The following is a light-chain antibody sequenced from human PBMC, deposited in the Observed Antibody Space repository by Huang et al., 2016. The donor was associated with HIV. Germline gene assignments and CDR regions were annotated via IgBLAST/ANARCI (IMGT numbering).Light chain of an antibody. J-gene: IGKJ1*01. Sequence: DIQLTLSPTSLPASIGDRVTISCRASQSISVSLNWCHKRSGKAPKVLIYAASHLQSGVPSRFSGSGSGTDFTLTITSLQVEDFATYYCQQSDSIPWTFGQGTSVDIK. CDR1: QSISVS. CDR3: QQSDSIPWT. CDR2: AAS. V-gene: IGKV1-39*01.